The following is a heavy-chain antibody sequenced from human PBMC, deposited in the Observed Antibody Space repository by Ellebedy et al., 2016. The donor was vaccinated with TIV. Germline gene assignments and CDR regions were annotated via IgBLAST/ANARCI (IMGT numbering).Heavy chain of an antibody. Sequence: GESLKISCAASGFTFSSFAMSWVRQAPGIGLEWVSAIGDEAVATHYADSVKGRFTISRDNFGNMLYLQMNSLGAEDTAVDYCAREGGTYYSAHFDQWGQGTPVTVSS. CDR2: IGDEAVAT. CDR1: GFTFSSFA. D-gene: IGHD1-26*01. V-gene: IGHV3-23*01. CDR3: AREGGTYYSAHFDQ. J-gene: IGHJ4*02.